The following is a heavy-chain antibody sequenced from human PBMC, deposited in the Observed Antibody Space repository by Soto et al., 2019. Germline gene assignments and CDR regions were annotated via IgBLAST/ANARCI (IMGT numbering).Heavy chain of an antibody. J-gene: IGHJ4*02. CDR3: ATVHNTSRYFDS. Sequence: QSGGSLRLSCAASGFTFNIYAMTWVRQAPGKGLEWVSTTGATGRTTYYADSVKGRFTVSRDNSKNTLDLQMSSLRAEDTAVYYCATVHNTSRYFDSSGQGTLVTVSS. CDR2: TGATGRTT. D-gene: IGHD1-20*01. CDR1: GFTFNIYA. V-gene: IGHV3-23*01.